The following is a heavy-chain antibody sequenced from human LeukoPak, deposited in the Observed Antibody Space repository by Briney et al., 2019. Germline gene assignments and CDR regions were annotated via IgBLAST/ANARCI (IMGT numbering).Heavy chain of an antibody. V-gene: IGHV1-2*02. CDR3: ARARVYVIPPPPDY. CDR2: INPNTGGT. D-gene: IGHD3-10*02. CDR1: GYTFTSYG. Sequence: GASVKASCKASGYTFTSYGISWVRQAPGQGLEWMGWINPNTGGTNYAQKFQGRVTMTRDTSISTAYMELSRLRSDDTAVYYCARARVYVIPPPPDYWGQGTLVTVSS. J-gene: IGHJ4*02.